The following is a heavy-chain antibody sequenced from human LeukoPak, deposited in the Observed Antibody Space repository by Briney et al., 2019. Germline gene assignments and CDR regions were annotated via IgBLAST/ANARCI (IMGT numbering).Heavy chain of an antibody. Sequence: ASVKVSCKASGYTFTSYDINWVRQATGQGLEWMGWMNPNSGNTGYAQKFQGRVTITRNTSISTAYMELSSLRSEDTAVYYCARLHLYGSGSYYNGLVDDYWGQGTLVTVSS. CDR3: ARLHLYGSGSYYNGLVDDY. J-gene: IGHJ4*02. V-gene: IGHV1-8*03. CDR1: GYTFTSYD. CDR2: MNPNSGNT. D-gene: IGHD3-10*01.